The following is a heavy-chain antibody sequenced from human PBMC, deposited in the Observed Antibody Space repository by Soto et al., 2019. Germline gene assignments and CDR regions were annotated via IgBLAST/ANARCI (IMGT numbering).Heavy chain of an antibody. CDR3: ARDQAGVNDAFDI. V-gene: IGHV1-3*01. CDR2: INAGNGNT. D-gene: IGHD6-13*01. Sequence: ASVKVSCKASGYTFTSYAMHWVRQAPGQRLEWMGWINAGNGNTKYSQKFQGRVTITRDTSASTAYMELSSLRSEDTAVYYCARDQAGVNDAFDIWGQGTMVTVSS. CDR1: GYTFTSYA. J-gene: IGHJ3*02.